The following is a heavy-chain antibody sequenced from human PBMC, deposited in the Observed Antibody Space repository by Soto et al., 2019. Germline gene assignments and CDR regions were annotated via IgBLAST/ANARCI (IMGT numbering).Heavy chain of an antibody. J-gene: IGHJ5*02. CDR3: ARGPTKPNWFDP. V-gene: IGHV1-3*01. CDR1: GYTFTSYA. Sequence: SVKVSCKASGYTFTSYAMHWVRQAPGQRLEWMGWINAGNGNTKYSQKFQGRVTITRDTSASTAYMELSSLRSDDTAMYYCARGPTKPNWFDPWGQGTLVTVSS. CDR2: INAGNGNT.